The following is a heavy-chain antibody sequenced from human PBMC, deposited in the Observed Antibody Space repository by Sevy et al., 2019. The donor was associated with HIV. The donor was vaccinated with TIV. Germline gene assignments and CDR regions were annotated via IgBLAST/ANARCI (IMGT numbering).Heavy chain of an antibody. CDR3: ARDGGTVTSPGVFDV. CDR1: GGSISSGSYS. V-gene: IGHV4-30-2*01. Sequence: SETLSLTCAVSGGSISSGSYSWNWIRQPPGKGLEWIGYIFHSGNTYYNPSLKSRVTLSVDRSKNQFALKMTSVTAADTAVYYCARDGGTVTSPGVFDVWGQGTMVTVSS. D-gene: IGHD4-17*01. J-gene: IGHJ3*01. CDR2: IFHSGNT.